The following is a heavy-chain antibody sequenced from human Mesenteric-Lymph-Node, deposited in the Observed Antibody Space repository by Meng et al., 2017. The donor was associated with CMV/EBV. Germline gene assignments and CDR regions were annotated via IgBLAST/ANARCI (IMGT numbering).Heavy chain of an antibody. J-gene: IGHJ4*02. CDR1: GFTFDDYA. CDR3: AKHHGMYSSDYLGYFDY. V-gene: IGHV3-9*01. Sequence: SLRLSCAASGFTFDDYAMHWVRQAPGKGLEWVSGISWNSGSIGYADSVKGRFTISRDNSKNTLYLQMNSLRAEDTAVYYCAKHHGMYSSDYLGYFDYWGQGTLVTVSS. CDR2: ISWNSGSI. D-gene: IGHD3-22*01.